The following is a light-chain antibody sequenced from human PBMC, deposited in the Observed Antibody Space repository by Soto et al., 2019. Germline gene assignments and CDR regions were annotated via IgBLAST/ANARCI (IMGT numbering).Light chain of an antibody. V-gene: IGKV3-20*01. CDR3: QQYDSYPYT. Sequence: EIVLTQSPGTLSLSPGEGATLSCRASQSVSRSFLAWYQQKAGQAPRLLIYGASSRATGIPDRFSGSGSGTDFTLTISRLEPEDFATYYSQQYDSYPYTFGQGTKLEI. J-gene: IGKJ2*01. CDR1: QSVSRSF. CDR2: GAS.